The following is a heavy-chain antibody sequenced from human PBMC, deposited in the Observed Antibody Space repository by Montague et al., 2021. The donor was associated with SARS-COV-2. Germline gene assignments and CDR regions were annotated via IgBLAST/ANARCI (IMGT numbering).Heavy chain of an antibody. CDR2: IYYSGST. D-gene: IGHD2-2*01. CDR3: ARDIAEYIVVVPAVPLAYGMDV. V-gene: IGHV4-39*07. Sequence: SETLSLTCTVSGGSISSSSYYWGWIRQPPGKGLEWIGSIYYSGSTYYNPSLKSRVTISVDTSKNQFSLKLSSVTAADTAVYYCARDIAEYIVVVPAVPLAYGMDVWGQGTTVTVSS. J-gene: IGHJ6*02. CDR1: GGSISSSSYY.